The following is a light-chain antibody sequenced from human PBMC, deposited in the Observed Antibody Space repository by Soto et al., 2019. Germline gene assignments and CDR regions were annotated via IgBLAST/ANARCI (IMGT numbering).Light chain of an antibody. CDR2: RNN. J-gene: IGLJ2*01. CDR1: SSNIGSNY. Sequence: QSVLTQPPSASGTPGQRVTISCSGSSSNIGSNYVYWYQQLPGTAPKLLIYRNNQRPSGVPDRFSGSKSGTSASLAISGLRSEDEADYYCAAWDDSPHVVFGGGTK. V-gene: IGLV1-47*01. CDR3: AAWDDSPHVV.